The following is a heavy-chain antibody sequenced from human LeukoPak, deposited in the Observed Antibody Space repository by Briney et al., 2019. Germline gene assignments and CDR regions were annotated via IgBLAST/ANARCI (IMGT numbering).Heavy chain of an antibody. J-gene: IGHJ4*02. CDR1: GFTFSNHA. V-gene: IGHV3-13*01. CDR2: IGTAGDT. D-gene: IGHD1-26*01. CDR3: VRQQTSHGSFDY. Sequence: PGGSLRLSCATSGFTFSNHAMHWVRQATGKGLEWVSAIGTAGDTFYPGSVKGRFTISRENAKNSLSLQINSLKAEDTAVYYCVRQQTSHGSFDYWGQGTQVTVSS.